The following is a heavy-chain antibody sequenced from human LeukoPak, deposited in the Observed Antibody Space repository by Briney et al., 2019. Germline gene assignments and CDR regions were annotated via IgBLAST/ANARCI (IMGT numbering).Heavy chain of an antibody. CDR3: ARTYYYDRSGYYDNWFDP. V-gene: IGHV3-30*03. Sequence: GGSLRLSCAASGFTFSSYGMHWVRQAPGKGLEWISLLSYDGSNDYYADSVKGRFSISRDNSRNTLYLQMDSLRAEDTAVYYCARTYYYDRSGYYDNWFDPWGQGTLVTVAS. D-gene: IGHD3-22*01. CDR2: LSYDGSND. CDR1: GFTFSSYG. J-gene: IGHJ5*02.